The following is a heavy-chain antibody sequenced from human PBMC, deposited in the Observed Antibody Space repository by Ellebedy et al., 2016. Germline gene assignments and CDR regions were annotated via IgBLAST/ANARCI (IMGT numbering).Heavy chain of an antibody. CDR2: INPNSGGT. D-gene: IGHD6-19*01. V-gene: IGHV1-2*04. Sequence: ASVKVSCKASGYTFTGYYMHWVRQAPGQGLEWMGWINPNSGGTNYAQKFQGWVTMTRDTSISTAYMELSRLRSDDTAVYYCARDAYSSGDRDAFDIWGQGTMVTVSS. CDR1: GYTFTGYY. CDR3: ARDAYSSGDRDAFDI. J-gene: IGHJ3*02.